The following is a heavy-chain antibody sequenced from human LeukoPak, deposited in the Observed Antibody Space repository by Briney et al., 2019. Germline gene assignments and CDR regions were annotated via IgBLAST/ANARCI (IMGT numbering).Heavy chain of an antibody. CDR3: AKPTRGSGNSFLIDF. CDR1: GFTFSTYG. D-gene: IGHD4-23*01. V-gene: IGHV3-30*18. J-gene: IGHJ4*02. Sequence: GGSLRLSCAASGFTFSTYGMHWVRPAPGKGLEWVAVISSDADREYYGDSVKGRFSISRDNSRNTLYLQMNSLRAEDTAVYFCAKPTRGSGNSFLIDFWGQGTLVTVSS. CDR2: ISSDADRE.